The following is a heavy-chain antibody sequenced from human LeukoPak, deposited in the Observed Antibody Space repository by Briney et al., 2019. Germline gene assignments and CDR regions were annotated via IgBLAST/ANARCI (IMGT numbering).Heavy chain of an antibody. Sequence: GGSLRLSCAASGFTVSSNYMSWVRQAPGKGLEWVSVIYSGGSTYYADSVKGRFTISRDNSKNTLYLQMNSLRAEDTAVYYCARAVTIFGDASAWFDPWAREPWSPSPQ. V-gene: IGHV3-66*01. CDR2: IYSGGST. D-gene: IGHD3-3*01. CDR3: ARAVTIFGDASAWFDP. J-gene: IGHJ5*02. CDR1: GFTVSSNY.